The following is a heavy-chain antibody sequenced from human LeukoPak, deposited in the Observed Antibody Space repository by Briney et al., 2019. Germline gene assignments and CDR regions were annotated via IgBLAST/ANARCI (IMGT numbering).Heavy chain of an antibody. J-gene: IGHJ4*02. V-gene: IGHV3-23*01. CDR1: GFTFSSYS. D-gene: IGHD1-26*01. CDR3: AKDRVGRGATGDFDY. CDR2: ISGSGGST. Sequence: GGSLRLSCAASGFTFSSYSMNWVRQAPGKGLEWVSAISGSGGSTYYADSVKGRFTISRDNSKNTLYLQMNSLRAEDTAVYYCAKDRVGRGATGDFDYWGQGTLVTVSS.